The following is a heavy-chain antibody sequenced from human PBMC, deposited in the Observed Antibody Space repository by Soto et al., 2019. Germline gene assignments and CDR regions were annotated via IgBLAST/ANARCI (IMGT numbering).Heavy chain of an antibody. Sequence: QVQLVESGGGVVQPGRSLRLSCAASGFALSDYGMYWVRQAPGKGLEWVAFMSFDGSRKDFAESVKGRFTISRDSSRNTLFLQMNSLRNEDTAVYFCARGMARDGYSSGLDWGQGTLVTVSS. CDR2: MSFDGSRK. D-gene: IGHD4-4*01. J-gene: IGHJ4*02. CDR1: GFALSDYG. V-gene: IGHV3-30*03. CDR3: ARGMARDGYSSGLD.